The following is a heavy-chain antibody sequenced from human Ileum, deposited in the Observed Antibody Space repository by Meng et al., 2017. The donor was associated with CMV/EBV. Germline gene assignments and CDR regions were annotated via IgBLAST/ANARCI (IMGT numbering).Heavy chain of an antibody. D-gene: IGHD4-23*01. V-gene: IGHV4-34*01. CDR1: GGSFSGYY. Sequence: QVHSKQSGAGVCKLSGTLSLNWLVYGGSFSGYYWSWIRQPPGKGLEWIGEINHSGSTNYNPSLKSRVTISVDTSKNQFSLKLSSVTAADTAVYYCARHQRWLKSEGGFNYWGQGTLVTVSS. CDR3: ARHQRWLKSEGGFNY. CDR2: INHSGST. J-gene: IGHJ4*02.